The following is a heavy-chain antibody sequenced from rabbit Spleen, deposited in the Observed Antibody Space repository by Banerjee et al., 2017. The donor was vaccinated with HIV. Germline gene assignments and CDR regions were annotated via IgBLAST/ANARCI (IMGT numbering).Heavy chain of an antibody. V-gene: IGHV1S45*01. Sequence: QEQLKEAGGGLVQPGGSLTLSCKASGFDFSSYDMCWVRQAPGKGLEWIACIAGSSSGFTYSATWAKGRFTCSKTSSTTVTLQMTSLTVADTATYFCARDLTGAIGWNFDLWGQGTLVTVS. J-gene: IGHJ4*01. CDR1: GFDFSSYD. CDR2: IAGSSSGFT. D-gene: IGHD7-1*01. CDR3: ARDLTGAIGWNFDL.